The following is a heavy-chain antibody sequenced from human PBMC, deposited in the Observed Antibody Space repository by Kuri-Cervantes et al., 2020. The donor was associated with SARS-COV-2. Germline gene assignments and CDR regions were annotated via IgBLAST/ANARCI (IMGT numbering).Heavy chain of an antibody. CDR3: ARGNGSGSGGWFDP. CDR2: INPNSGGT. CDR1: GYTFTSYD. V-gene: IGHV1-2*02. Sequence: APVKVSCKASGYTFTSYDINWVRQATGQGLEWMGWINPNSGGTNYAQKFQGRVTMTRDTSISTAYMELSRLRSDDTAVYYCARGNGSGSGGWFDPWGQGTLVTVSS. D-gene: IGHD3-10*01. J-gene: IGHJ5*02.